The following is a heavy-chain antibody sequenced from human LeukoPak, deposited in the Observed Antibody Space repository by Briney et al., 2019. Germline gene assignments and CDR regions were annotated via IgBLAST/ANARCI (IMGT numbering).Heavy chain of an antibody. CDR2: IDPNTGTT. Sequence: ASVKVSCKASGYTFTRYYIHWVRQAPGQGRDYMGMIDPNTGTTWYAQKFQGTVTMTRDTSTSTVSMELSSLRSDDTAIYYCARELPGTCYFDYWGPGTLVSVSS. CDR1: GYTFTRYY. D-gene: IGHD6-13*01. V-gene: IGHV1-46*01. CDR3: ARELPGTCYFDY. J-gene: IGHJ4*02.